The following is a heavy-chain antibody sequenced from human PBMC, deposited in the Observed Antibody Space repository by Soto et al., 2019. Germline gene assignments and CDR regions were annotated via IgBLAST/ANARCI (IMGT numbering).Heavy chain of an antibody. V-gene: IGHV4-39*01. CDR3: ARHERNHYYYYMDV. D-gene: IGHD1-1*01. Sequence: SETLSLTCTVSGDSTSSPYYWGWIRQPPGKGLEWIGSIDYRGTTYCNPSLKSRVTISVDTSKNQFSLQLSSVTAADTALYYCARHERNHYYYYMDVWGRGTTVTVSS. CDR2: IDYRGTT. J-gene: IGHJ6*03. CDR1: GDSTSSPYY.